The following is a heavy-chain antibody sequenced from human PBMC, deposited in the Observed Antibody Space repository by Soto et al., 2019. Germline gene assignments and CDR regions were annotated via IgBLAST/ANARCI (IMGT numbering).Heavy chain of an antibody. V-gene: IGHV4-31*03. Sequence: QVQLQESGPGLVKPSQTLSLTCTVSGGSISSGGYYWSWIRQHPGKGLEWIGYIYYSGSTYYNPSLKSRVTISXXTXKXXFSLKLSSVTAADTAVYYCAREVQSDYGDSQGLDYWGQGTLVTVSS. J-gene: IGHJ4*02. CDR3: AREVQSDYGDSQGLDY. CDR2: IYYSGST. CDR1: GGSISSGGYY. D-gene: IGHD4-17*01.